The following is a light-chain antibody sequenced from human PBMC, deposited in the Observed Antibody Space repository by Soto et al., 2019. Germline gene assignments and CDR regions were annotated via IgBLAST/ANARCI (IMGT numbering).Light chain of an antibody. J-gene: IGKJ1*01. CDR3: QQRSSWPRT. CDR2: DAS. Sequence: EIVLTQSPATLSLSPGERATLSCRASQSVSSYLAWYQQKPGQVPRLVIYDASNRATGIPGRFSGSGSGTDFTLTSSSLEPEDFGVYYCQQRSSWPRTFGQGTKVEIK. CDR1: QSVSSY. V-gene: IGKV3-11*01.